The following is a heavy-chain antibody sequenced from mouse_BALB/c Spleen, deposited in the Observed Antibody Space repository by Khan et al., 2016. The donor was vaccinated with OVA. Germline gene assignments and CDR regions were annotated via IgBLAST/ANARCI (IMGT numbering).Heavy chain of an antibody. CDR2: IDPFNGGT. V-gene: IGHV1S135*01. CDR1: GYSFTNYY. Sequence: VQLKQSGPELMKPGASVKISCKASGYSFTNYYIHWVKQSHGQSLEWLGYIDPFNGGTTYNQKFKGTATLTVDKSSSTAYMHLNNLTSEDSAVYYCTRLGTTGWFTDWGQGTLVTVSA. J-gene: IGHJ3*01. D-gene: IGHD2-13*01. CDR3: TRLGTTGWFTD.